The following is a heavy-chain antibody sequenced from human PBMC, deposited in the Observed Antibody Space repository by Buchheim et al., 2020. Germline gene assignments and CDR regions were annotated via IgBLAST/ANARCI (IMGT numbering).Heavy chain of an antibody. CDR2: ISYDGSNK. Sequence: QVQLVESGGGVVQPGRSLRLSCAASGFTFSSYAMHWVRQAPGKGLEWVAVISYDGSNKYYADSVKGRFTISRDNSKNTLYLQMNSLRAEDTAVYYCARCIAVAGTSYYYSMDVWGQGTT. CDR1: GFTFSSYA. V-gene: IGHV3-30*04. D-gene: IGHD6-19*01. CDR3: ARCIAVAGTSYYYSMDV. J-gene: IGHJ6*02.